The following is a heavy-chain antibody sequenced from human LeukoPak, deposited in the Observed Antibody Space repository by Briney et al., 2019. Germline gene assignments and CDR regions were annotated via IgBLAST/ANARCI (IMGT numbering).Heavy chain of an antibody. CDR3: VKDGSGSYYTYYFDY. V-gene: IGHV3-64D*06. CDR2: ISSNGGST. J-gene: IGHJ4*02. Sequence: PGGSLRLSCAVSGFTLSSYWMHWVRQAPGKGLEYVSAISSNGGSTYYADSVKGRFTISRDNSKNTLYLQMSSLRAEDTAVYYCVKDGSGSYYTYYFDYWGQGTLVTVSS. CDR1: GFTLSSYW. D-gene: IGHD3-10*01.